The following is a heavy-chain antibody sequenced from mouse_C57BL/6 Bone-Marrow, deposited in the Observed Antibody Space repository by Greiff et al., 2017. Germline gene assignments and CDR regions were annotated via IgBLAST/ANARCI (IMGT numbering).Heavy chain of an antibody. CDR3: AGIDNDDDGAY. Sequence: VQLQQSGAELAKPGASVKLSCKASGYTFTSYWMHWVKQRPGHGLEWIGYITPSSGYTKYTQKFKDKATLTADKSSSTAYMQLSSLTYEDSAVYYGAGIDNDDDGAYWGQGTLVTVSA. J-gene: IGHJ3*01. V-gene: IGHV1-7*01. CDR2: ITPSSGYT. D-gene: IGHD2-4*01. CDR1: GYTFTSYW.